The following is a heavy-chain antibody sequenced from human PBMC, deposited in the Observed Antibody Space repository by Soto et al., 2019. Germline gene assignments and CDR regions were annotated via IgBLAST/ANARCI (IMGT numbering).Heavy chain of an antibody. CDR2: IYHSGST. J-gene: IGHJ4*02. D-gene: IGHD1-26*01. Sequence: SETLSLTCTVSGGSISSYYWSWIRQPPGKGLEWIGYIYHSGSTYYNPSLKSRVTISVDRSKNQFSLKLSSVTAADTAVYYCARSIIVGAYFDYWGQGTLVTVSS. CDR1: GGSISSYY. CDR3: ARSIIVGAYFDY. V-gene: IGHV4-59*12.